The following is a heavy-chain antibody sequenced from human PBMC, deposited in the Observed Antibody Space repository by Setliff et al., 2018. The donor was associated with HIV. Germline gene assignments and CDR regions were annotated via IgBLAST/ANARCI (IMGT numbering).Heavy chain of an antibody. Sequence: PSETLSLTCVVSGDPISRSRYYWGWIRQPPGKGLEWIGSFYYSGSTSYNPSLKSRLTISLDTSKNQFSLKLNSVTAADTAVYYCERGGQSSGYAIEYWGQGTLVTVSS. CDR1: GDPISRSRYY. D-gene: IGHD5-12*01. V-gene: IGHV4-39*07. CDR2: FYYSGST. J-gene: IGHJ4*02. CDR3: ERGGQSSGYAIEY.